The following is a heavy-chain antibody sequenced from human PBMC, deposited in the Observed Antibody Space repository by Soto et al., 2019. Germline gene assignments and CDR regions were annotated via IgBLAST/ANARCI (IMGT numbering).Heavy chain of an antibody. Sequence: ASVKVSCKASGYTFTSYGISWVRQAPGQGLEWMGWISAYNGNTNYAQKLQGRVTMTTDTSTSTAYMELRSLRSDDTAVYYCARDGSGYSYGYVIAVAGIFDYWGQGTLVTVSS. CDR3: ARDGSGYSYGYVIAVAGIFDY. CDR1: GYTFTSYG. V-gene: IGHV1-18*01. D-gene: IGHD5-18*01. CDR2: ISAYNGNT. J-gene: IGHJ4*02.